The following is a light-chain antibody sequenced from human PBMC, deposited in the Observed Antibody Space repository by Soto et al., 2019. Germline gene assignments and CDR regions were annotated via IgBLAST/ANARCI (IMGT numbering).Light chain of an antibody. J-gene: IGKJ1*01. Sequence: EIVLTQSPGTLSLSPGERATHSCRASQSVSSSYLAWYQQKPGQAPRLLIYGASSRATGIPDRFSGSGSGTDFTLTISRLEPEDFAVYYCQQYGRTFGQGTKVDI. CDR1: QSVSSSY. CDR2: GAS. CDR3: QQYGRT. V-gene: IGKV3-20*01.